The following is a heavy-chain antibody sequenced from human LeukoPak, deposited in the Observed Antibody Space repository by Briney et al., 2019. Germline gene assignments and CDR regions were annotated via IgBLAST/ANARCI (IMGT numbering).Heavy chain of an antibody. CDR2: ISAYNGNT. Sequence: ASVKVSCKASGYIFTSYGISWVRQAPGQGLEWMGWISAYNGNTNYAQRLQGRVTMTRNTSISTAYMELSSLRSEDTAVYYCARDTGETNFDYWGQGTLVTVSS. CDR1: GYIFTSYG. D-gene: IGHD7-27*01. J-gene: IGHJ4*02. V-gene: IGHV1-18*01. CDR3: ARDTGETNFDY.